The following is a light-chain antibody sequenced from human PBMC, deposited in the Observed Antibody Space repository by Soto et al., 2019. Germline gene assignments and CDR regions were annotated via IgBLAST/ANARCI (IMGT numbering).Light chain of an antibody. V-gene: IGKV3-11*01. CDR2: DAS. Sequence: VLTQSPGTLSLSPGERASLSCRASQSVSSTYLAWYQQKPGQAPRLLIYDASNRATGIPARFSGSGSGTDFTLTIYSLEPEDFAVYYCQQRSDWPRVTFGQRTRLE. J-gene: IGKJ5*01. CDR1: QSVSSTY. CDR3: QQRSDWPRVT.